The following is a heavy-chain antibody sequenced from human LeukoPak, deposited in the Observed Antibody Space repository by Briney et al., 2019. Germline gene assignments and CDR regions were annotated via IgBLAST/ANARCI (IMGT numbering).Heavy chain of an antibody. D-gene: IGHD1-7*01. J-gene: IGHJ4*02. Sequence: GGSLRLSCAASGFTFSDYAMHWVRQAPGKGLEWVAVISKDGSDKYYPGSVRGRFTIPRDNSKNTIYLQMDSLRAEDAAIYYCARDYWWNYDYWGQGTLVTVSS. CDR3: ARDYWWNYDY. CDR1: GFTFSDYA. V-gene: IGHV3-30-3*01. CDR2: ISKDGSDK.